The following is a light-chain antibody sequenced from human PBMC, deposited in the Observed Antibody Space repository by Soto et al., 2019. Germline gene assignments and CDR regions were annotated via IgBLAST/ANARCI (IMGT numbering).Light chain of an antibody. CDR2: LGS. J-gene: IGKJ4*01. V-gene: IGKV2-28*01. CDR1: QSLLHSNGYNY. CDR3: IQALQTPPT. Sequence: DIVMTQSPLSLPVTPGDPASISCRSSQSLLHSNGYNYLDWYLQKPGQSPQLLIYLGSNRASGVPDRFSGSGSGTDFTLKISRVEAEDVGVYYCIQALQTPPTFGGGTKVEIK.